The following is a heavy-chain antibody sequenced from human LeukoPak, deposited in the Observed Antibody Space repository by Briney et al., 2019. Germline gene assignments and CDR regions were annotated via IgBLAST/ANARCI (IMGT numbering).Heavy chain of an antibody. CDR3: AREDNVWNLLYNYYMDV. CDR1: GFTLSDYY. CDR2: IDVRGDTI. D-gene: IGHD1-1*01. V-gene: IGHV3-11*01. J-gene: IGHJ6*03. Sequence: GGSLRLSCAASGFTLSDYYMTWIRQAPGKGLEWVAYIDVRGDTILYADSVKGRFTISRDSAKNSLYLQMNSLRAEDTAVYYCAREDNVWNLLYNYYMDVWGKGTTVTVPS.